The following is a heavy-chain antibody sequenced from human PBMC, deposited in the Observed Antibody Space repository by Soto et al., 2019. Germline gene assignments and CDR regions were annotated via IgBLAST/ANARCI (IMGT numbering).Heavy chain of an antibody. J-gene: IGHJ4*02. Sequence: ASVKVSCKASGYTFTDYYIHWVRQAPGQGLELLCWFNPKTGGPNYAPKFQGRVTMTRDTSLSTTYMELTSLTSDDTAVYYCARDHSSGWYGGVYWGQGTLVTVYS. D-gene: IGHD6-19*01. CDR1: GYTFTDYY. CDR3: ARDHSSGWYGGVY. CDR2: FNPKTGGP. V-gene: IGHV1-2*02.